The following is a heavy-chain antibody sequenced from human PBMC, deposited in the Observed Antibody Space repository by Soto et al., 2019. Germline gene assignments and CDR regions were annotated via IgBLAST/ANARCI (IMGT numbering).Heavy chain of an antibody. D-gene: IGHD1-1*01. CDR2: IWDDGSRQ. CDR3: ERDDDNEANAIDL. CDR1: GFTFSRYG. Sequence: QVQLVESGGGVVQPGRSLRLSCVASGFTFSRYGMHWVRQAPGKGLEWVAVIWDDGSRQVYDDSVKGRFTISRDNSKNMLYLEMDRLRDEDTSVYYCERDDDNEANAIDLWGQGTLVTVSS. J-gene: IGHJ5*02. V-gene: IGHV3-33*01.